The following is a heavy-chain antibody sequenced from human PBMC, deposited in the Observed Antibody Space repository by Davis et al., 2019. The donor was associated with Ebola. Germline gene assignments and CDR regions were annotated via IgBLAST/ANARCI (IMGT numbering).Heavy chain of an antibody. CDR1: DGSISSHY. J-gene: IGHJ4*02. V-gene: IGHV4-59*11. Sequence: PSETLSLTCRFSDGSISSHYWNWIRQPPGKGLEWVGIIYGSGRTNYNPSLKSRVTISADTSKNQFSLNLRSVTAADTAVYYCVRFGRGAFWGQGTLVTVSS. D-gene: IGHD3-16*01. CDR2: IYGSGRT. CDR3: VRFGRGAF.